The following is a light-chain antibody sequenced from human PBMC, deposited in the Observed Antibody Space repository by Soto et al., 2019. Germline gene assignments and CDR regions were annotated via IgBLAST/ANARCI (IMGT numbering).Light chain of an antibody. V-gene: IGKV3-15*01. CDR3: QQYDSWPLT. CDR2: GAS. J-gene: IGKJ4*01. CDR1: QSISNN. Sequence: EAMITQSPATLSVSPGERAALSGTASQSISNNLAWYQQKPGQAPRRLIYGASTRATGIPDRFSGSGSGTEFTLTISSLQSEDFAIYYCQQYDSWPLTFGGGTKV.